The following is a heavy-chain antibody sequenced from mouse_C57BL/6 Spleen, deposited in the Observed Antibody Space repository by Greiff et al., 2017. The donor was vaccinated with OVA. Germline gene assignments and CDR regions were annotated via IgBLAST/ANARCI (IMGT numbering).Heavy chain of an antibody. V-gene: IGHV5-15*01. Sequence: EVQLVESGGGLVQPGGSLTLSCAASGFTFSDYGMAWVRQAPRKGPEWVAFISNLAYSIYYADTVTGRFTISRENAENTLYLEMSSLRSEDTAMYDCASVLDGYYWYIDVWGTGTTVTVSS. CDR1: GFTFSDYG. D-gene: IGHD2-3*01. CDR3: ASVLDGYYWYIDV. J-gene: IGHJ1*03. CDR2: ISNLAYSI.